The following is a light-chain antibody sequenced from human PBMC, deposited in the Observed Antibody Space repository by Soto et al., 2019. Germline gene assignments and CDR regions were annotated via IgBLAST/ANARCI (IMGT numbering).Light chain of an antibody. V-gene: IGKV3-11*01. J-gene: IGKJ2*01. CDR2: DAS. Sequence: EIVLAQSPATLSLSPGERATLACRASQSVSRYLGWYQQKPGQAPRLLIYDASNRATGIPARFSGSGSGTDFTLTTSSLEPEDSAVYYCQQRTNWPYTFGQGTKLEIK. CDR1: QSVSRY. CDR3: QQRTNWPYT.